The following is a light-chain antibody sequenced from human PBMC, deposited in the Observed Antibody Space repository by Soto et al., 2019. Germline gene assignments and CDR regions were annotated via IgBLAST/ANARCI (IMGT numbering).Light chain of an antibody. J-gene: IGKJ1*01. CDR1: QSVSSS. CDR2: GAS. Sequence: EIVMTQSPATLSVSPRERATLSCRASQSVSSSLAWYQKKHGQAPRLLIYGASTRAPGIPDRFSGSGSGTEFTLTISSLQSEDFAVYYCQQYNNWWTFGQVTRVEIQ. CDR3: QQYNNWWT. V-gene: IGKV3-15*01.